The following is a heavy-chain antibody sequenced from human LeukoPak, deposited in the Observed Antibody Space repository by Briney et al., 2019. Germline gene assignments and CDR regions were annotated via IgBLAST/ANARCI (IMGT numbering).Heavy chain of an antibody. V-gene: IGHV3-30*18. D-gene: IGHD6-13*01. CDR1: GFTFSSYG. CDR3: AKGGVSDSGSWYGDYFDY. Sequence: GGSLRLSCEASGFTFSSYGMHWVRQAPGKGLEWVAVVSADGGNKQYADSVKGRFTISRDNSKNTLYLQLNSLRTEDTAVYYCAKGGVSDSGSWYGDYFDYWGQGTLVTVSS. J-gene: IGHJ4*02. CDR2: VSADGGNK.